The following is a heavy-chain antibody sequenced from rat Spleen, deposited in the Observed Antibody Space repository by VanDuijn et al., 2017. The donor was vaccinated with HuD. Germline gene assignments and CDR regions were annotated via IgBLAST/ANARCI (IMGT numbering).Heavy chain of an antibody. CDR3: TTGRGSYYGYTFDY. V-gene: IGHV5-20*01. D-gene: IGHD1-7*01. CDR1: GFTFSNYG. Sequence: EVQLVESGGGLVQPGRSMKLSCAASGFTFSNYGMAWVRQAPKKGLEWVAYISYDGGSTYYRDPVKGRFTISRDNAKSTLYLQMDSLRSEDTATYYCTTGRGSYYGYTFDYWGQGVMVTVSS. J-gene: IGHJ2*01. CDR2: ISYDGGST.